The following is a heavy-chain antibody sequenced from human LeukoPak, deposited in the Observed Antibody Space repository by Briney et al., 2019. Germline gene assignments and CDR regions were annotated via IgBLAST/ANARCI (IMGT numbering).Heavy chain of an antibody. V-gene: IGHV4-31*03. CDR2: IYYSGTT. CDR1: GGSISSGGYY. D-gene: IGHD3-16*01. CDR3: AREPRVGFGGAGYFGY. J-gene: IGHJ4*02. Sequence: SQTLSLTCTVSGGSISSGGYYWTWIRQHPGKGLEWIGYIYYSGTTYYNPSLKSRITMSVDTSKNQFSLKLSSVTAADTAVYYCAREPRVGFGGAGYFGYWGQGTLVTVSS.